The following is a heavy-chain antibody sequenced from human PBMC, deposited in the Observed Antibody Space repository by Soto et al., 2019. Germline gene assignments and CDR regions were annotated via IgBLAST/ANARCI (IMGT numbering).Heavy chain of an antibody. J-gene: IGHJ4*02. CDR3: ATDSNYDVSNSF. CDR1: GGTLNNYA. V-gene: IGHV1-69*13. D-gene: IGHD3-3*01. Sequence: SVKVSCKASGGTLNNYAINWVRQAPGQGLEWMGGILPVSAPPDYAQKFQGRVSITADHSTSTVYMELSRLKSDDTAVYFCATDSNYDVSNSFWGQGTLVTVPQ. CDR2: ILPVSAPP.